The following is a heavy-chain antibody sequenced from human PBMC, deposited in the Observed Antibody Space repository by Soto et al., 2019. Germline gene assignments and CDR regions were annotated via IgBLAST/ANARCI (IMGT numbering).Heavy chain of an antibody. Sequence: QVQLQQWGAGLLKPSETLSLTCAVYGGSFSGYYWSWIRQPPGKGLEWIGEINHSGSTNYNPSLKSRVTISVDTAKNQFSLKLSSVTAADTAVYYCASFPSTSYSGYDWSTYGMDGWGQGTTVTVSS. CDR2: INHSGST. J-gene: IGHJ6*02. CDR1: GGSFSGYY. D-gene: IGHD5-12*01. CDR3: ASFPSTSYSGYDWSTYGMDG. V-gene: IGHV4-34*01.